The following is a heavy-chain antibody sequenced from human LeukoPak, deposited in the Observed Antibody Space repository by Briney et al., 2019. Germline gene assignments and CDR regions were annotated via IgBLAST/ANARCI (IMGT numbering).Heavy chain of an antibody. Sequence: GGSLRLSCAASGFTFSNNAMSWVRQAPGKGLEWVSSISGSGDNTYYADSVKGHFTISRDNFKSILYLQMNYLRAEDTAVYYCARMGSRPTDYNSFDYWGQGTLVTVSS. J-gene: IGHJ4*02. V-gene: IGHV3-23*01. CDR3: ARMGSRPTDYNSFDY. CDR1: GFTFSNNA. D-gene: IGHD1-1*01. CDR2: ISGSGDNT.